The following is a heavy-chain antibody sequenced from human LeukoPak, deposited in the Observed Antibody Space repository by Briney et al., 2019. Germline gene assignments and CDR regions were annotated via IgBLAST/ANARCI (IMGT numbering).Heavy chain of an antibody. D-gene: IGHD3-10*01. CDR1: WDPLRDYN. Sequence: SDTLPLTRGVYWDPLRDYNWSWVRPPPGKGLEWIGQINHSGNTKYNPSLESRITISVDTSRNQFSLKMTSVTAADTAVYYCARGVPGLWGQGTLVTVSS. CDR3: ARGVPGL. CDR2: INHSGNT. V-gene: IGHV4-34*01. J-gene: IGHJ4*02.